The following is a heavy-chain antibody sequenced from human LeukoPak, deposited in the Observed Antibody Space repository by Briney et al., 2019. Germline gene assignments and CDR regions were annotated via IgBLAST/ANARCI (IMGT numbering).Heavy chain of an antibody. V-gene: IGHV3-33*06. D-gene: IGHD2-2*01. J-gene: IGHJ6*03. CDR1: GFTFSSYG. CDR2: IWYDGSNK. Sequence: GRSLRLSCAASGFTFSSYGMHWVLQAPGKGLEWVAVIWYDGSNKYYADSVKGRFTISRDNSKNTLYLQMNSLRAEDTAVYYCAKDIVVVPAAGYMDVWGKGTTVTVSS. CDR3: AKDIVVVPAAGYMDV.